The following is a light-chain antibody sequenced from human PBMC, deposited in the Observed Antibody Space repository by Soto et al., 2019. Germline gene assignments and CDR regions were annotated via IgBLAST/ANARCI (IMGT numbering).Light chain of an antibody. J-gene: IGKJ2*01. CDR1: QRVSSNY. V-gene: IGKV3-20*01. CDR2: GAS. CDR3: HQYGTLPYA. Sequence: IALTQSPGTLSLSPGERATLSCRASQRVSSNYVAWYQQQPGQAPRLLIHGASIRATGIPDRFSGSGSGTDFTLTISRLEPEDVALYYCHQYGTLPYAFGQGTKLQIK.